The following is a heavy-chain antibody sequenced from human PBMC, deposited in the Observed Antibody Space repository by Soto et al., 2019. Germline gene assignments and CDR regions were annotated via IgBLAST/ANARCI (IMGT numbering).Heavy chain of an antibody. Sequence: EVQLLESGGGLVQPGGSLRLSCVVSGFTFGSYAMSWVRQAPEKGPEWVAILGGNGFTTYYADSVKGRFTISGDKSKSTLFLQMNSQRADDTGVDYCAKDLRPSLNFFYYMDVWGRGTSVTVSS. J-gene: IGHJ6*03. CDR1: GFTFGSYA. CDR2: LGGNGFTT. V-gene: IGHV3-23*01. D-gene: IGHD2-2*01. CDR3: AKDLRPSLNFFYYMDV.